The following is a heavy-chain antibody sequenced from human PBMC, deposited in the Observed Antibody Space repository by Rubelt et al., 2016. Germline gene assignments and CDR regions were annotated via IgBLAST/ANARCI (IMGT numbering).Heavy chain of an antibody. D-gene: IGHD1-26*01. J-gene: IGHJ4*02. CDR3: ARSNSGNLFYYFDY. V-gene: IGHV5-51*01. CDR2: IYPGDSDT. Sequence: EVQLVQSGAEVKKPGESLKISCKGSGYSFTSYWIGWVRQMPGKGLEWMGIIYPGDSDTRCSLSVQGQVTISADKSINTAYLQWSTLKASDTAMYYCARSNSGNLFYYFDYWGQGTLVTVSS. CDR1: GYSFTSYW.